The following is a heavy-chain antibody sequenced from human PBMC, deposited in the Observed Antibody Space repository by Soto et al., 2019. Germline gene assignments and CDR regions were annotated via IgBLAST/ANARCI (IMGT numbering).Heavy chain of an antibody. CDR3: ATWHEREHAFDV. CDR1: GLTISGKKY. J-gene: IGHJ3*01. Sequence: DVQLVESGGGLIQPGECLRLSCAAFGLTISGKKYVAWGRQAPGKGLEWVSALYDVDGSFYADSVTGRFTTSGDSSATTVYPQMNDLRPDDTAVYYCATWHEREHAFDVWGQGTTVTISS. D-gene: IGHD1-1*01. V-gene: IGHV3-53*01. CDR2: LYDVDGS.